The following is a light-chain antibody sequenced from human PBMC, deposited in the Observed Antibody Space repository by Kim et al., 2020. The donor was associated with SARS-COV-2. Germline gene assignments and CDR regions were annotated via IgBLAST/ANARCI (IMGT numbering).Light chain of an antibody. J-gene: IGKJ2*03. CDR1: QRLGYSDGNTL. CDR3: MQGTHWPYS. V-gene: IGKV2-30*01. CDR2: KIS. Sequence: QPASNACRYGQRLGYSDGNTLLNCFNRRPADPQRRIIYKISKRDSEVQDRCSGSGSGTGFTLKISRVEAEEVGVYYDMQGTHWPYSFGQGTKLEI.